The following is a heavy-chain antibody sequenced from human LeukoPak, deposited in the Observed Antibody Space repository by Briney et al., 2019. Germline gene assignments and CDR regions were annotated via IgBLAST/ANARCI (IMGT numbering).Heavy chain of an antibody. CDR2: ISYDGSNK. J-gene: IGHJ6*02. CDR1: GFTFSSYG. D-gene: IGHD4-17*01. V-gene: IGHV3-30*18. CDR3: AKDYGDLLYYGMDV. Sequence: GGSLRLSCAASGFTFSSYGIHWVRQAPGKGLEWVAVISYDGSNKYYADSVKGRFTISRGNSKNTLYLQMNSLRSEDTALYYCAKDYGDLLYYGMDVWGQGTTVTVSS.